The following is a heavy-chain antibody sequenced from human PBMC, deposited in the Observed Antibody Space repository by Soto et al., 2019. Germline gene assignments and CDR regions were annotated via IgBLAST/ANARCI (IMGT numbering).Heavy chain of an antibody. CDR3: ARLWFGDHVAAFDI. CDR1: GGTLSSYA. J-gene: IGHJ3*02. CDR2: IIPIFGTA. Sequence: SVKVSCKASGGTLSSYAISWVRQAPGQGLEWMGGIIPIFGTANYAQKFQGRVTITADKSTSTAYMELSSLRSEDTAVYYCARLWFGDHVAAFDIWGQGTMVTVSS. V-gene: IGHV1-69*06. D-gene: IGHD3-10*01.